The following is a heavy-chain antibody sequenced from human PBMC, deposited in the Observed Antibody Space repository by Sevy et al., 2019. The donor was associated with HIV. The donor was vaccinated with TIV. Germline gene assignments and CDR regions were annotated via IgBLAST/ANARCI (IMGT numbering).Heavy chain of an antibody. Sequence: GGSLRLSCAASGLNVSDYFMTWIHQAPGKRPEWVAYISSSGTIIYYADSVKGRFTISRDNAKNSLYLQMNSLRVEDTAMYYCARDLASGSFFSLYFDHWGQGALVTVSS. CDR2: ISSSGTII. D-gene: IGHD3-10*01. V-gene: IGHV3-11*01. J-gene: IGHJ4*02. CDR3: ARDLASGSFFSLYFDH. CDR1: GLNVSDYF.